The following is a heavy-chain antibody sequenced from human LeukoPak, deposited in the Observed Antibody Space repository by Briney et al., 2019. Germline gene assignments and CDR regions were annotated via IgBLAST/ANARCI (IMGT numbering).Heavy chain of an antibody. Sequence: SETLSLTCTVSGGSISSSSHFWGWIRQPPGKGLEWIGNIYYSGSTYYNPSLKSRVTISVDTSKNQFSLKLSSVTAADTAVYYCARVGVPYFDYWSQGTLVTVSS. V-gene: IGHV4-39*01. CDR1: GGSISSSSHF. J-gene: IGHJ4*02. CDR2: IYYSGST. CDR3: ARVGVPYFDY.